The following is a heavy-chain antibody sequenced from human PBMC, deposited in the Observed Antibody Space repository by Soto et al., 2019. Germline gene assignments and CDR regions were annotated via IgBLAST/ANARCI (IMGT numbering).Heavy chain of an antibody. J-gene: IGHJ4*02. CDR1: GFTFSSYE. CDR3: ARAPSTYYYDSSGYEGY. Sequence: GGSLRLSCAASGFTFSSYEMNWVRQAPGKGLEWVSYISSSGSTIYYADSVKGRFTISRDNAKNSLYLQMNSLRAEDTAVYYCARAPSTYYYDSSGYEGYWGQGTLVTVSS. V-gene: IGHV3-48*03. CDR2: ISSSGSTI. D-gene: IGHD3-22*01.